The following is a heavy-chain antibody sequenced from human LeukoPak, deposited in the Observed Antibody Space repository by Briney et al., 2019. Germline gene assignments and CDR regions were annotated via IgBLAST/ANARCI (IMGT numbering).Heavy chain of an antibody. V-gene: IGHV1-2*02. Sequence: ASVKVSCKASGYTFTGYYMHWVRQAPGQGLEWMGWINPNSGGTNYAQKFQGRVTMTRDTSISTAYMELSRLRSDDTAVYYCARVVEIYQGSQSIFFWDIWGQGTMVTVSS. D-gene: IGHD3-3*01. CDR2: INPNSGGT. CDR3: ARVVEIYQGSQSIFFWDI. J-gene: IGHJ3*02. CDR1: GYTFTGYY.